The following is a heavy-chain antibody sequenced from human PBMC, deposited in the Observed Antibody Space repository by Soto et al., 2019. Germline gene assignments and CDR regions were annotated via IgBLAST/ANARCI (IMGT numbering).Heavy chain of an antibody. J-gene: IGHJ4*02. CDR1: GGSISSGGYY. CDR3: ARVVGSTVTIENNGVVFDY. Sequence: LSLTCTVSGGSISSGGYYWSWIRQHPGKGLEWIGYIYYSGSTYYNPSLKSRVTISVDTSKNQFSLKLSSVTAADTAVYYCARVVGSTVTIENNGVVFDYWGQGTLVTVSS. V-gene: IGHV4-31*03. D-gene: IGHD4-4*01. CDR2: IYYSGST.